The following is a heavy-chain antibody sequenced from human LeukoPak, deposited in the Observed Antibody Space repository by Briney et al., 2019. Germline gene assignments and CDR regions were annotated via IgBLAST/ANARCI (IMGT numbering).Heavy chain of an antibody. CDR2: MNPDGSAT. CDR1: GFSFSNFW. CDR3: ARTLVEVPGHSDLFDF. J-gene: IGHJ4*02. D-gene: IGHD2-2*01. Sequence: PGGSLRLSCDASGFSFSNFWMSWIRQAPGKGLERVANMNPDGSATYYLDSVKGRFTISRDNAKTSVYLQMNSLRPDDTAVYYCARTLVEVPGHSDLFDFWGQGTLVTVSS. V-gene: IGHV3-7*01.